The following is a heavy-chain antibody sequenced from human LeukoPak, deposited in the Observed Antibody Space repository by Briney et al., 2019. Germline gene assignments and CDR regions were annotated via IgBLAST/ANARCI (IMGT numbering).Heavy chain of an antibody. CDR2: TRNKVHSYTT. Sequence: PGGSLRLSCAASGFAFSDHYMDWVRQTPGKGLEWIGRTRNKVHSYTTEYAASVKGRFTISRDDSKNSLYLQMNSLETEDTAVYYCARGAYCSGGACPDAFDIWGQGTMVTVSS. CDR3: ARGAYCSGGACPDAFDI. J-gene: IGHJ3*02. V-gene: IGHV3-72*01. D-gene: IGHD2-15*01. CDR1: GFAFSDHY.